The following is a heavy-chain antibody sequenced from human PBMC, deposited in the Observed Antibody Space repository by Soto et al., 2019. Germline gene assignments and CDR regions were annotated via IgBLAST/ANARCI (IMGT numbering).Heavy chain of an antibody. J-gene: IGHJ6*02. D-gene: IGHD3-22*01. CDR1: GFIFRDYG. CDR2: ISYDGTNK. Sequence: QVQLVGSGGGVVQPGRSLRVSCAASGFIFRDYGMHWVRQAPGKGLEWVALISYDGTNKNYADSVRGRFTISRDDSKNTLYLQMNNLRAEDTALYYCAKDRATYYYDSSDYFYYFVMDLWGQGTTVTVSS. V-gene: IGHV3-30*18. CDR3: AKDRATYYYDSSDYFYYFVMDL.